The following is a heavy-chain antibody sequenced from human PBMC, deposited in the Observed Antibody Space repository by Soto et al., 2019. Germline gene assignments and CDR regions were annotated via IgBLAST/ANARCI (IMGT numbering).Heavy chain of an antibody. Sequence: GGSLRLSCAASGFTFSSYAMRWVRQAPGKGLEWVSAIRGSGGRTYYADSVKGRFTISRDNSKNTLYLQMNSLRAEDTAVYCCAQEAYYDILTGYRWFDPWGQGTLVTVSS. CDR2: IRGSGGRT. CDR3: AQEAYYDILTGYRWFDP. J-gene: IGHJ5*02. CDR1: GFTFSSYA. D-gene: IGHD3-9*01. V-gene: IGHV3-23*01.